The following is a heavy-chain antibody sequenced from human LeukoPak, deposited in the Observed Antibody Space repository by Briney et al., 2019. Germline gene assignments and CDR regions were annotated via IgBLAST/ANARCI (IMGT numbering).Heavy chain of an antibody. CDR3: ARRHFWSGYLDY. V-gene: IGHV4-59*01. D-gene: IGHD3-3*02. CDR1: GGSMSSYY. J-gene: IGHJ4*02. Sequence: PSETLSLTCTVSGGSMSSYYWSWIRQPPGKGLEWIGYIYYSGSTNYNPSLKSRVTISVDTSKNQFSLKLSSVTAADTAVYYCARRHFWSGYLDYWGQGTLVTVSS. CDR2: IYYSGST.